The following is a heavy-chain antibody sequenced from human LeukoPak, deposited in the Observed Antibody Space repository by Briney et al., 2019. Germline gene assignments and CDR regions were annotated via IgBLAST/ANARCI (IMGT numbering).Heavy chain of an antibody. CDR1: GGSISSGPYY. J-gene: IGHJ4*02. Sequence: SETLSLTCTVSGGSISSGPYYWVWIRQPPGKGLEWIGEINHSGSTNYNPSLKSRVTISVDTSKNQFSLKLSSVTAADTAVYYCASAKDYYGSGSYYNYWGQGTLVTVSS. CDR3: ASAKDYYGSGSYYNY. D-gene: IGHD3-10*01. V-gene: IGHV4-39*07. CDR2: INHSGST.